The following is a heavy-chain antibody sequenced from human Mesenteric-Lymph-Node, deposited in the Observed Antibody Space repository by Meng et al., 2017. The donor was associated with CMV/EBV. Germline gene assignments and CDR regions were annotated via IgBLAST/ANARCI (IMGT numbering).Heavy chain of an antibody. J-gene: IGHJ5*02. Sequence: ASVKVSCKASGYTFTDYDISWVRQAPGQGLEWMGWIRAYNGKADYAPKFQGRVSLTIDTSSTTAFMDLTSLTSDDTAVYYCATVTAWGQGALVTVSS. CDR2: IRAYNGKA. CDR3: ATVTA. V-gene: IGHV1-18*01. CDR1: GYTFTDYD. D-gene: IGHD2-21*02.